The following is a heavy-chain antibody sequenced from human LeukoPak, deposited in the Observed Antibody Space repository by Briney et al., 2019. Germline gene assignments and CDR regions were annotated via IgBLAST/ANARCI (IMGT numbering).Heavy chain of an antibody. D-gene: IGHD6-13*01. Sequence: PGGSLRLSCAASGFTFSSYAMSWVRQAPGKGLEWVSAISASGGGTYYADSVKGRFTISSDNSKSTLYLQMNSLRAEDTAVYYCAKDEYSSSWYGTIYYFDYWGREPWSPSPQ. CDR3: AKDEYSSSWYGTIYYFDY. V-gene: IGHV3-23*01. CDR2: ISASGGGT. CDR1: GFTFSSYA. J-gene: IGHJ4*02.